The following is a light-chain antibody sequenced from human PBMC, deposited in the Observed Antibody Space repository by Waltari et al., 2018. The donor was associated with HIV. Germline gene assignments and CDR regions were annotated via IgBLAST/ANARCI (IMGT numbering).Light chain of an antibody. J-gene: IGLJ3*02. Sequence: NFMLTQPHSVSESPGKTVTISCTRSSGSVASNYVQWFQQRPGSAPTTILYEHYQRPSGVPDRVSGIIDKSSNPASLTISGVKTEDEADYYCQSFDTDNHWVFGGGTRLTVL. V-gene: IGLV6-57*03. CDR3: QSFDTDNHWV. CDR2: EHY. CDR1: SGSVASNY.